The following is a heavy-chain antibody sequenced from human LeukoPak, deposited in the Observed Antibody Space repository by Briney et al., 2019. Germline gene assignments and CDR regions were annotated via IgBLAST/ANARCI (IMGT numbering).Heavy chain of an antibody. Sequence: GGSLRLSCAASGFTFSSYGMHWVRQAPGKGLEWVAVIWYDGSNKYYADSVKGRFTISRDNPKNTLYLQMNSLRAEDTAVYYCAKDACSGGSCYLDYWGQGTLVTVSS. J-gene: IGHJ4*02. V-gene: IGHV3-33*06. CDR3: AKDACSGGSCYLDY. CDR2: IWYDGSNK. D-gene: IGHD2-15*01. CDR1: GFTFSSYG.